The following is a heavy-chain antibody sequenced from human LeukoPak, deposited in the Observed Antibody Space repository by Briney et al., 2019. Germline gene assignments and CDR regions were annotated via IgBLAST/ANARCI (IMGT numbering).Heavy chain of an antibody. CDR1: GFTVNTNN. V-gene: IGHV3-66*01. CDR3: VRGRGDGYISGVDY. D-gene: IGHD5-24*01. J-gene: IGHJ4*02. Sequence: PRGSLRLSCAASGFTVNTNNMSWVRQAPGKGLEWVSVIYTGGSTYYADSVKGRFTISRDFSKNTVCLQMNSLRDEDTAVYYCVRGRGDGYISGVDYWGQGTLVTVSS. CDR2: IYTGGST.